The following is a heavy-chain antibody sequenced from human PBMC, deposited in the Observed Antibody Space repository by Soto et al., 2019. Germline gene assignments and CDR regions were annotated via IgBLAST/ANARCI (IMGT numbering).Heavy chain of an antibody. CDR3: ARGKNWFDR. Sequence: SETLSLTCSVSGASITSAYWNWIRQPPGKGLEWVGYIYYIGSTNYNLSLKSRVTMSLDTSNNQLSLDLRFVTAADTAVYYCARGKNWFDRWGQGTLVTVSS. CDR1: GASITSAY. V-gene: IGHV4-59*08. J-gene: IGHJ5*02. CDR2: IYYIGST.